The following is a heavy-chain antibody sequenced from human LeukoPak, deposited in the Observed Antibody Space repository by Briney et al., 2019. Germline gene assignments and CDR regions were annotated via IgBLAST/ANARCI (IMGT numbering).Heavy chain of an antibody. CDR2: ISYDGSNK. CDR3: ARDGAQYYDFWSGYPIDY. CDR1: GFTFSSYA. D-gene: IGHD3-3*01. Sequence: GGSLRLSCAASGFTFSSYAMHWVRQAPGKGLEWVAVISYDGSNKYYADSVKGRFTISRDNSKNTLYLQMNSLRAEDTAVYYCARDGAQYYDFWSGYPIDYWGQGTLVTVSS. V-gene: IGHV3-30-3*01. J-gene: IGHJ4*02.